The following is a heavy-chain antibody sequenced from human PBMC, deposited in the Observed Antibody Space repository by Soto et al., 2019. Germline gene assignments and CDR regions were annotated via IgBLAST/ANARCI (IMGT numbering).Heavy chain of an antibody. CDR2: ISYDGSNT. J-gene: IGHJ4*02. CDR1: GFTFSSYG. CDR3: ARRGSGSYYDY. V-gene: IGHV3-30*03. Sequence: GSLRLSCVASGFTFSSYGMHWVRQAPGKGMEWVAIISYDGSNTYYADSVKGRFTISRDNSKNTLNLQMNSLRAEDTAVYYCARRGSGSYYDYWGQGTLVTVSS. D-gene: IGHD1-26*01.